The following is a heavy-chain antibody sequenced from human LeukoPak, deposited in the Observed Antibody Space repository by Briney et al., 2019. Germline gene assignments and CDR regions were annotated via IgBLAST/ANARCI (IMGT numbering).Heavy chain of an antibody. D-gene: IGHD5-24*01. V-gene: IGHV3-30*02. CDR2: IRYDGSNK. CDR1: GFTFSSYG. CDR3: GGSEDGYIDY. J-gene: IGHJ4*02. Sequence: PGGSLRLSCAASGFTFSSYGMHWVRQAPGKGLEWVAFIRYDGSNKYYADSVKGRFTISRDNARNTLYLQMSSLRAGDTAVYYCGGSEDGYIDYWGQGTLVTVSS.